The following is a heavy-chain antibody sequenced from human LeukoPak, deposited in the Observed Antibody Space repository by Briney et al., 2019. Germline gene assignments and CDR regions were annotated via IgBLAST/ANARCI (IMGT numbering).Heavy chain of an antibody. CDR3: AREGYCSSTSCYIGPYFDY. J-gene: IGHJ4*02. CDR1: GFTFSSYE. CDR2: ISSSGSTI. D-gene: IGHD2-2*01. Sequence: GGSLRLSCAASGFTFSSYEMNWVRQAPGKGLEWVSYISSSGSTIYYADSVKGRFTISRDYAKNSLYLQMNSLRAEDTAVYYCAREGYCSSTSCYIGPYFDYWGQGTLVTVSS. V-gene: IGHV3-48*03.